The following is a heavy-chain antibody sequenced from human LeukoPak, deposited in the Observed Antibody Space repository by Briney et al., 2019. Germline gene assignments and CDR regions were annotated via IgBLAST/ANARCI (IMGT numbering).Heavy chain of an antibody. CDR2: MSSSGST. D-gene: IGHD3-10*01. V-gene: IGHV3-23*01. J-gene: IGHJ3*02. CDR1: GFTFSSYA. CDR3: AKVDSTMVRGPVGT. Sequence: GGSLRLSCAASGFTFSSYAMTWVRQAPGQGLEWVSGMSSSGSTFYADSVKGRFTISRDNSKNTLYLQMNSLRAEDTAVYYCAKVDSTMVRGPVGTWGQGTMVTV.